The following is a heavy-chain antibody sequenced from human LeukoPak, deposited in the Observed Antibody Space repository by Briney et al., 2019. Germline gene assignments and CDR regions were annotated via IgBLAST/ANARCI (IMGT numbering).Heavy chain of an antibody. Sequence: SETLSLTCAVYGGSFSGYYWSWIRQPPGKGLEWIGEINHSGSTNYNPSLKSRVTISVDTSKNQFSLKLSSVTAADTAVYYCARGRQKNIVVVPALQRASDAFDIWGQGTMVTVSS. J-gene: IGHJ3*02. CDR1: GGSFSGYY. CDR2: INHSGST. V-gene: IGHV4-34*01. CDR3: ARGRQKNIVVVPALQRASDAFDI. D-gene: IGHD2-2*01.